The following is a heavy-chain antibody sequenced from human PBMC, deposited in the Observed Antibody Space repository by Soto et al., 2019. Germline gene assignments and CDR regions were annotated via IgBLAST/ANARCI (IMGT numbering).Heavy chain of an antibody. V-gene: IGHV1-2*04. Sequence: ASVKVSCKASGYSFTDYHIHWVRQAPGQGLGWLGRINPKSGGTSTAQKFQGWVTMTRDRSISTVYMGLTRLRSDDTAVYFCARGHSTDCSNGVCSFFYNHEMDVWGQGTTVTVSS. CDR1: GYSFTDYH. J-gene: IGHJ6*02. D-gene: IGHD2-8*01. CDR3: ARGHSTDCSNGVCSFFYNHEMDV. CDR2: INPKSGGT.